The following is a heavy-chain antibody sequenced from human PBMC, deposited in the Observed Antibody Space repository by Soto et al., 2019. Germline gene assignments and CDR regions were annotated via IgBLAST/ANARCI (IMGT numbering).Heavy chain of an antibody. Sequence: EVQLVESGGGLVQPGGSLRLSCAASGFTFSSYWMHWVRQAPGKGLVWVSRINSDGSSTSYADSVKGRFTISRDNAKNTLYRQMNSLRAEDTAVYYCARDWHGSSDWYFDLWGRGTLVTVSS. CDR2: INSDGSST. V-gene: IGHV3-74*01. D-gene: IGHD6-6*01. CDR3: ARDWHGSSDWYFDL. J-gene: IGHJ2*01. CDR1: GFTFSSYW.